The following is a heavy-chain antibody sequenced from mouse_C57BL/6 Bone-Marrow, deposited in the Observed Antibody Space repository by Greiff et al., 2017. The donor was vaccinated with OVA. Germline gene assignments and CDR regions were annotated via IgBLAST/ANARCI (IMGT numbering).Heavy chain of an antibody. CDR2: INPYNGGT. Sequence: EVQLQESGPVLVKPGASVKMSCKASGYTFTDYYMNWVKQSHGKSLEWIGVINPYNGGTSYNQKFKGKATLTVDKSSSTASMELNSLTSEDSAVYYGARYGSSPAWFAYWGQGNLVTVSA. D-gene: IGHD1-1*01. V-gene: IGHV1-19*01. J-gene: IGHJ3*01. CDR3: ARYGSSPAWFAY. CDR1: GYTFTDYY.